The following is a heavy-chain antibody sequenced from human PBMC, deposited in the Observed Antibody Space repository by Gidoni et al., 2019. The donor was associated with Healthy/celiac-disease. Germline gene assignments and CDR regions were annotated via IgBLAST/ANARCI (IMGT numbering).Heavy chain of an antibody. CDR1: GFSLSTSGVG. CDR3: AHRVRIVGATQVLYYFDY. CDR2: IYWDDDK. J-gene: IGHJ4*02. Sequence: QITLKESGPTLVKPTQTLTLTCTFSGFSLSTSGVGVGWIRQPPGKPLEWLAHIYWDDDKRYSPSLKSRLTITKDTSNNQVVLTMTNMDPVDTATNYCAHRVRIVGATQVLYYFDYWGQGTLVTVSS. D-gene: IGHD1-26*01. V-gene: IGHV2-5*02.